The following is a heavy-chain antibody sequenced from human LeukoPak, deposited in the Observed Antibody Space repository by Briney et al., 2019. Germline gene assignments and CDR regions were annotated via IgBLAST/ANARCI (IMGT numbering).Heavy chain of an antibody. CDR1: GFTFSDYW. CDR3: ARVITGSTYGQFDY. V-gene: IGHV3-74*01. D-gene: IGHD5-18*01. CDR2: INSDGSRT. J-gene: IGHJ4*02. Sequence: GSLRLSCTASGFTFSDYWMHWVRQAPRKGLVWVSRINSDGSRTNYADCVKGRFTISRDNAKNTVFLQMNSLRAEDAAVYYCARVITGSTYGQFDYWGQGALATVSS.